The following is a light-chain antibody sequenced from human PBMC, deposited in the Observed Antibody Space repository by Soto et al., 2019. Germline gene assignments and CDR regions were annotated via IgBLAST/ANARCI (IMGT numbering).Light chain of an antibody. CDR3: SSYTGSSYSI. V-gene: IGLV2-14*01. J-gene: IGLJ2*01. Sequence: QSALTQPASVSGSPGQSITISCTGTSXXVGGYNYVSWFQQHPGKAPKLMIYEVSHRPSGVSNRFSGSKSGNTASLTISGLQAEDEADYYCSSYTGSSYSIFGGRTKLTFL. CDR1: SXXVGGYNY. CDR2: EVS.